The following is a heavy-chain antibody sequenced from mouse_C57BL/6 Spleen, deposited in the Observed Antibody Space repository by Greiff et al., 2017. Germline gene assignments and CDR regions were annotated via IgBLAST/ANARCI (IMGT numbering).Heavy chain of an antibody. CDR3: AREVAKGAPYAMDY. D-gene: IGHD1-1*02. Sequence: EVKLQESGPGLVKPSQSLSLTCSVTGYSITSGYYWNWIRQFPGNKLEWMGYISYDGSNNYNPSLKNRISITRDTSKNQFFLKLNSVTTEDTATYYCAREVAKGAPYAMDYWGQGTSVTVSS. J-gene: IGHJ4*01. V-gene: IGHV3-6*01. CDR2: ISYDGSN. CDR1: GYSITSGYY.